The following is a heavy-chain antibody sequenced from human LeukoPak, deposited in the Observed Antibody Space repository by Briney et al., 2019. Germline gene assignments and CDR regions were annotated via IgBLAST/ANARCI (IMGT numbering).Heavy chain of an antibody. D-gene: IGHD6-19*01. CDR2: IKQDGSEK. J-gene: IGHJ4*02. CDR1: GFTFISYW. V-gene: IGHV3-7*01. Sequence: GGSLRLSCAASGFTFISYWMSWVRQAPGKGLEWAANIKQDGSEKYYVDSVKGRFTISRDNAKNSLYLQINSLRAEDRAVYYCAREGYSSGWYDPYYFDYWGQGTLVTVSS. CDR3: AREGYSSGWYDPYYFDY.